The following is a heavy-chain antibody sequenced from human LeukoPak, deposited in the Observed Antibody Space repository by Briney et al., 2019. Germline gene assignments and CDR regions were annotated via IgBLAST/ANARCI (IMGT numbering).Heavy chain of an antibody. CDR2: VYYSGTT. D-gene: IGHD3-10*01. CDR3: ARDSGTTGEVKFDP. Sequence: PSETLSLTCTVSGGSISSYYWSWIRQPPGMGLEWIGFVYYSGTTNYNPSLKSRVTMSIDTSKNQFSLKLSFVTAADTAVYYCARDSGTTGEVKFDPWGQGTLVTVSS. V-gene: IGHV4-59*12. CDR1: GGSISSYY. J-gene: IGHJ5*02.